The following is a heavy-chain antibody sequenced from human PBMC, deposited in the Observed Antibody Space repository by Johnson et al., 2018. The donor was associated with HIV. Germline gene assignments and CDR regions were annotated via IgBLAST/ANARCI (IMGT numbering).Heavy chain of an antibody. CDR2: ISYDGSNK. CDR1: GFTFSSYA. V-gene: IGHV3-30*04. Sequence: QVQLVESGGGVVQPGRSLRLSCAASGFTFSSYAMHWVRQAPGKGLEWVAVISYDGSNKYYVDSVKGRFTISRDNSKNTLSLQMNSLRPEDTAVYYCAREPALVGANGGWGAFDIWGQGTKVTISS. J-gene: IGHJ3*02. CDR3: AREPALVGANGGWGAFDI. D-gene: IGHD1-26*01.